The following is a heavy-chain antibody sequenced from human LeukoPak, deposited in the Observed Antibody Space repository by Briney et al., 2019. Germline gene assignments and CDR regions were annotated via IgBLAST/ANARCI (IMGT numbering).Heavy chain of an antibody. CDR1: GYTFTGYY. V-gene: IGHV7-4-1*02. J-gene: IGHJ1*01. CDR2: INTNTGNP. Sequence: APVKVSCKASGYTFTGYYMHRVRQAPGQGVELMGWINTNTGNPTYAQGFTGRFVFSLDTSVSTAYLQISSLKAEDTAVYYCARDYTIAVGTTTYLQHWGQGTLVTVSS. CDR3: ARDYTIAVGTTTYLQH. D-gene: IGHD1-14*01.